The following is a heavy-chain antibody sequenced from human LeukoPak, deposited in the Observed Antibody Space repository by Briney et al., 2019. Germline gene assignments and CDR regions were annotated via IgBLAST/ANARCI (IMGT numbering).Heavy chain of an antibody. D-gene: IGHD4-17*01. CDR1: GFSFSSFA. Sequence: GGSLRLSCAASGFSFSSFAMTWVRQAPGKGPEWVSSITGGHYATYNTDSVKGRFTISRDNAKNTLYLQMNSLRADDTAIYYCTKDPNGDYIGAFDPWGQGTLVTVSS. CDR2: ITGGHYAT. CDR3: TKDPNGDYIGAFDP. J-gene: IGHJ5*02. V-gene: IGHV3-23*01.